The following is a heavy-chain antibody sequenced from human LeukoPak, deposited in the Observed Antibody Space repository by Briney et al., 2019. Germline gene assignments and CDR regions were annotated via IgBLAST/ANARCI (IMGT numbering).Heavy chain of an antibody. CDR1: GYTFTSYD. CDR2: MNPNSGNT. CDR3: ARNLRFYGSGSYYEGY. J-gene: IGHJ4*02. V-gene: IGHV1-8*01. D-gene: IGHD3-10*01. Sequence: ASVKVSCKASGYTFTSYDINWVRQATGQGLEWMGWMNPNSGNTGYAQKSQGRVTMTRNTSISTAYMELSSLRSEDTAVYYCARNLRFYGSGSYYEGYWGQGTLVTVSS.